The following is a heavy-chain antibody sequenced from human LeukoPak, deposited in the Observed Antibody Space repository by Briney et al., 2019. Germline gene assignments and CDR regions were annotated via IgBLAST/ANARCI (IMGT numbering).Heavy chain of an antibody. D-gene: IGHD2-15*01. CDR3: TRQIVVVVAANVYYYMDV. CDR1: GFTVSSNY. CDR2: IYSGGST. J-gene: IGHJ6*03. Sequence: GGSLRLSCAASGFTVSSNYMSWVRQAPGKGLEWVSVIYSGGSTYYADSVKGRFTISRDNSKNTLYLQMNSLRAEDTAVYYCTRQIVVVVAANVYYYMDVWGKGTTVTVSS. V-gene: IGHV3-66*04.